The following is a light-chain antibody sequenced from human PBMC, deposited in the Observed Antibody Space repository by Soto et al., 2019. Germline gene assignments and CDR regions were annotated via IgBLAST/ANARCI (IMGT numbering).Light chain of an antibody. V-gene: IGKV1-5*03. CDR1: QSITTW. J-gene: IGKJ2*01. CDR3: QRHNDYQYV. CDR2: KAI. Sequence: DIQMTQSPSTLSASVGDRVTITCRASQSITTWLAWYQQKPGKAPKLLIYKAINLQSGVPSRLSGNGSGTEFRLSISSLQPYYFATYYCQRHNDYQYVFGQGTKLDMK.